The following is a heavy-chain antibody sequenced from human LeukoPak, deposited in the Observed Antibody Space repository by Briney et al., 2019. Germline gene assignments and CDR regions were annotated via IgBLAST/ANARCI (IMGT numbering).Heavy chain of an antibody. CDR1: GGSISGYY. V-gene: IGHV4-4*07. J-gene: IGHJ5*02. CDR2: MSTSGNS. Sequence: SETLSLTCTVSGGSISGYYWSWIRQPAGKGLEWIGRMSTSGNSNYIPSPVSRVTMSVDTSKNQFSLNLSSVTAAGTAVYYCTRESGSMRWFDPWGQGTLVTVSS. D-gene: IGHD6-25*01. CDR3: TRESGSMRWFDP.